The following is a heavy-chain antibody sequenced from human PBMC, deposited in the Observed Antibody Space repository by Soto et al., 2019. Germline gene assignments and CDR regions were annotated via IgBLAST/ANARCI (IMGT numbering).Heavy chain of an antibody. J-gene: IGHJ4*02. CDR1: VGSISSYY. D-gene: IGHD5-18*01. V-gene: IGHV4-59*01. CDR3: ARARDVDTAMALDY. Sequence: NPSKTLSLTCTVSVGSISSYYWSWVRQPPGKGLEWIGYIYYSGSTNYNPSLKSRVTISVDTSKNQFSLKLSSVTAADTAVYYCARARDVDTAMALDYWGQGTLVTVSS. CDR2: IYYSGST.